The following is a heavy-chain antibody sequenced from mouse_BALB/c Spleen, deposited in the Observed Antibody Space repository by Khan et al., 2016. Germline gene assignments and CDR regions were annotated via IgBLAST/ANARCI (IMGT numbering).Heavy chain of an antibody. J-gene: IGHJ2*01. D-gene: IGHD1-1*01. V-gene: IGHV9-4*02. CDR3: ARTVVNYGYFDY. Sequence: QIQLVQSGPELKKPGETVRISCKASGYTFTTAGMRWVQKMPGKGLKWIGWINTHSGVPKYAEDFKGRFAFSLETSASTAYLQIRNLKNEDTATYFCARTVVNYGYFDYWGQGTTLTVSS. CDR2: INTHSGVP. CDR1: GYTFTTAG.